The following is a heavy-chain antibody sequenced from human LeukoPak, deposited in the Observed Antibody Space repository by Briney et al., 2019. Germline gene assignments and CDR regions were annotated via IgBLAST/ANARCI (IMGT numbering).Heavy chain of an antibody. CDR1: GGSISSYY. CDR3: ARDRGYYDSSGYEVRAFDI. Sequence: PSETLSLTCTVSGGSISSYYWSWIRQPPGKGLEWIGYIYYSGSTNYNPSLKSRVTISVDTSKNQFSLKLSSVTAADTAVYYCARDRGYYDSSGYEVRAFDIWGQGTMVTVSS. J-gene: IGHJ3*02. CDR2: IYYSGST. D-gene: IGHD3-22*01. V-gene: IGHV4-59*01.